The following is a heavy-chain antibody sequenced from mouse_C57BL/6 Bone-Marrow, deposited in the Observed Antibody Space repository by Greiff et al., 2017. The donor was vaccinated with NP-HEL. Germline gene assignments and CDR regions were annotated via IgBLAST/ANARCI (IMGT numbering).Heavy chain of an antibody. CDR3: TTNYSNYKGY. Sequence: EVMLVESGAELVRPGASVKLSCTASGFNIKDDYMHWVKQRPEQGLEWIGWIDPENGDTEYASKFQGKATITADTSSNTAYLQLSSLTSEDTAVYYCTTNYSNYKGYWGQGTTLTVSS. D-gene: IGHD2-5*01. J-gene: IGHJ2*01. CDR2: IDPENGDT. V-gene: IGHV14-4*01. CDR1: GFNIKDDY.